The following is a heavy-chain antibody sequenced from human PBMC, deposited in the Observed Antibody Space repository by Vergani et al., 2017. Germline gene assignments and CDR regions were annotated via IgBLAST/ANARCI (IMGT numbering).Heavy chain of an antibody. J-gene: IGHJ5*02. Sequence: EVQLLEPGGDLVQPGGSLRLSCAASGFTFNHYAMNWVRQAPGKGLEWVSGISGSGGSTYYAGSVKGRFTISRDSSKNTLYLQMNSLRAEDTAVYYCARDRKIAAAGTGWFDPWGQGTLVTVSS. CDR2: ISGSGGST. V-gene: IGHV3-23*01. CDR1: GFTFNHYA. CDR3: ARDRKIAAAGTGWFDP. D-gene: IGHD6-13*01.